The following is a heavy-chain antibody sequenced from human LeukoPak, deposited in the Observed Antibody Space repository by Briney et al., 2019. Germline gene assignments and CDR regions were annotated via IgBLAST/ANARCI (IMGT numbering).Heavy chain of an antibody. V-gene: IGHV4-59*01. D-gene: IGHD2-15*01. Sequence: SETLSLTCTVSGGSISSYYWSWIRQSPGKGLEWIGYIYYSGSTNYNPSLKSRVTISVDTSRNQFSLKLSSVTAADTAVYYCASSYCCGGSCYPGWSTVFDYWGQGTLVTVSS. CDR3: ASSYCCGGSCYPGWSTVFDY. CDR2: IYYSGST. J-gene: IGHJ4*02. CDR1: GGSISSYY.